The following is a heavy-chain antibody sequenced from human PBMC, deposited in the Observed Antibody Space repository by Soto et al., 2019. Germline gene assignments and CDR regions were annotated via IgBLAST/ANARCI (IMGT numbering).Heavy chain of an antibody. J-gene: IGHJ3*02. CDR1: GFTFSSYW. CDR2: IKQDGSEK. V-gene: IGHV3-7*01. CDR3: ARDTYYYDSSGYPDAFDI. Sequence: GGSLRLSCAASGFTFSSYWMSWVRQAPGRGLEWVANIKQDGSEKYYVDSVKGRFTISRDNAKNSLYLQMNSLRAEDTAVYYCARDTYYYDSSGYPDAFDIWGEGTMVTV. D-gene: IGHD3-22*01.